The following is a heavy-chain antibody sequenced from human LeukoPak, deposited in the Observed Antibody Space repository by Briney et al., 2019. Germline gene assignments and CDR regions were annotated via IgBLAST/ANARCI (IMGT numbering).Heavy chain of an antibody. J-gene: IGHJ4*02. CDR1: GFTVNTNY. Sequence: GGSLRLSCSASGFTVNTNYMNWVRQAPGKGLEWVSLLYTTGTTYYADSVKGRFSISRDNSKNTLYLQMNSLRVEDTAVYYCARVTTATGTDYWGQGTLVTVSS. CDR2: LYTTGTT. V-gene: IGHV3-66*01. D-gene: IGHD3-9*01. CDR3: ARVTTATGTDY.